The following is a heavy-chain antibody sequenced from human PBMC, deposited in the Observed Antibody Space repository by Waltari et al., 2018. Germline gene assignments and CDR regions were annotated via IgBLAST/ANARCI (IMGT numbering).Heavy chain of an antibody. CDR1: GFIFGDSA. Sequence: EVQLVESGGGLVHPGGSLKLSCTASGFIFGDSAMHWVRQASGPLLYLVGRIKSKANNYATMYGASVKGRFTISRDDSTNTAYLQMNSLKSDDTAVYYCTSDTSRWDDYYSDYWGQGTMVTVSS. V-gene: IGHV3-73*01. CDR2: IKSKANNYAT. J-gene: IGHJ3*01. CDR3: TSDTSRWDDYYSDY. D-gene: IGHD3-9*01.